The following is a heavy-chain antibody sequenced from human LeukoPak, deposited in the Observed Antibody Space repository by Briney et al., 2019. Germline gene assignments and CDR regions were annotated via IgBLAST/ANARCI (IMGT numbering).Heavy chain of an antibody. CDR3: ARGRTPYYYYGMDV. D-gene: IGHD1-1*01. CDR2: IYYSGST. CDR1: GGSISSYY. Sequence: SETLSLTRTVSGGSISSYYWSWIRQPPGKGLEWIGYIYYSGSTNYNPSLKSRVTISVDTSKNQFSLKLSSVTAADTAVYYCARGRTPYYYYGMDVWGQGTTVTVSS. J-gene: IGHJ6*02. V-gene: IGHV4-59*01.